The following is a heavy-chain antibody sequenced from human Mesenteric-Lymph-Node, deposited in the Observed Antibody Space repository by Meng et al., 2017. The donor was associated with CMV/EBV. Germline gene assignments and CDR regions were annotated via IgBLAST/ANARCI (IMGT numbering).Heavy chain of an antibody. J-gene: IGHJ3*02. V-gene: IGHV3-21*01. D-gene: IGHD2-2*03. CDR1: GFTFSSYS. CDR2: ISSSSSYI. Sequence: ESLKISCAASGFTFSSYSMNWVRQAPGKGLEWVSSISSSSSYIYYADSVKGRFTISRGNAKNSLYLQMNSLRAEDTAVYYCARALDIVVVPAATGAFDIWGQGTMVTVSS. CDR3: ARALDIVVVPAATGAFDI.